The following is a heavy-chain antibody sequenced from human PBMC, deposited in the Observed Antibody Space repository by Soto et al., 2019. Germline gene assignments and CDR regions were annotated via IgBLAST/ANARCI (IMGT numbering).Heavy chain of an antibody. Sequence: SETLSLTCTVSGGSISSGGYYWSWIRQHPGKGLEWIGYIYYSGSTYYNPSLKSRVTISVDTSKNQFSLQLCSVTAADTAVHYCARDPLLDCGDSHLDYWGQGTLVTVSS. V-gene: IGHV4-31*03. J-gene: IGHJ4*02. CDR1: GGSISSGGYY. CDR3: ARDPLLDCGDSHLDY. D-gene: IGHD4-17*01. CDR2: IYYSGST.